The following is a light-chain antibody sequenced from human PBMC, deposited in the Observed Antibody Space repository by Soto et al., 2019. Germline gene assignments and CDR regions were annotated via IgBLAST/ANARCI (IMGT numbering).Light chain of an antibody. Sequence: QSALTQPRSVSGSPGQSVTISCTGTSSDVGTYNSVSWYQQHPGKAPRLMIFDVSKRPSGVPDRFSGSKSGNTASLTISGLQAEDEADYYCCSYAGRYTYVFGTGTKLTVL. CDR3: CSYAGRYTYV. CDR2: DVS. CDR1: SSDVGTYNS. V-gene: IGLV2-11*01. J-gene: IGLJ1*01.